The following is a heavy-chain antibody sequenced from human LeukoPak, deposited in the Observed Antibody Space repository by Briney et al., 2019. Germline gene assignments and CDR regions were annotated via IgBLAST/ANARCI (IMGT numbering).Heavy chain of an antibody. D-gene: IGHD2-21*02. V-gene: IGHV3-48*02. CDR2: ISSSSNTI. CDR3: ARAVTVVTRGGLVFDY. J-gene: IGHJ4*02. CDR1: GFXFSSYS. Sequence: GGSLRLSCAAFGFXFSSYSINWVRQAPGKGLEWVSYISSSSNTIYYADSVKGRFTISRDNVKNSLFLQMNSLRDEDTSVYYCARAVTVVTRGGLVFDYWGQGTLVTVSS.